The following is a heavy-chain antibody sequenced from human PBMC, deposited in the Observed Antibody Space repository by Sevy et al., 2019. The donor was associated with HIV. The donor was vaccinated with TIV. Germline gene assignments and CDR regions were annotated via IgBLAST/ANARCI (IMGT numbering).Heavy chain of an antibody. CDR1: GFTVSSNY. V-gene: IGHV3-53*01. J-gene: IGHJ6*02. Sequence: GGSLRLSCAVPGFTVSSNYMTWVRQAPGKGLEWVSVIFSGGSTYYADSVKGRFTISRDNSRNTLSLQMNSLRAEDTAVYYCARGMILEGSWCGMDVWGQGTTVTVSS. CDR2: IFSGGST. D-gene: IGHD3-3*01. CDR3: ARGMILEGSWCGMDV.